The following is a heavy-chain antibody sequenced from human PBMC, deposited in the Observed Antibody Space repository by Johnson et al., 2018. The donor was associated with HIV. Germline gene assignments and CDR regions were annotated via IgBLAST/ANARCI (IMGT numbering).Heavy chain of an antibody. V-gene: IGHV3-13*01. Sequence: KGRFTISRENATNSLYLQMNSLRAGDTAVYYCARESPGYAFDIWGQGTMVTVSS. D-gene: IGHD1-1*01. J-gene: IGHJ3*02. CDR3: ARESPGYAFDI.